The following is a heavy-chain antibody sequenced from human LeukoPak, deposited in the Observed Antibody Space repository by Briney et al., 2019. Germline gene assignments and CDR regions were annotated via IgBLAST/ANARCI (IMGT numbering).Heavy chain of an antibody. V-gene: IGHV3-30*19. CDR1: GVTFSKYS. Sequence: PGGSLRLSCATSGVTFSKYSMQWVRQAPGKGLEWVAVISYDGSDKFYADSVKGRFTISRDSSKNTLYLQMNSLRPEDTAVYYCARARPSMWIDYWGQGTLVTVSS. J-gene: IGHJ4*02. CDR3: ARARPSMWIDY. CDR2: ISYDGSDK. D-gene: IGHD5-12*01.